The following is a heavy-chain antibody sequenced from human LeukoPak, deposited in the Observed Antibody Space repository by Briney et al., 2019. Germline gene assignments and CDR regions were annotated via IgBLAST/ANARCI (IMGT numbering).Heavy chain of an antibody. J-gene: IGHJ4*02. CDR2: INHSGST. CDR1: GGSFSGYY. CDR3: VRQVGYYGSGSYYNEVRLDY. V-gene: IGHV4-34*01. D-gene: IGHD3-10*01. Sequence: SETLSLTCAVYGGSFSGYYWSWIRQPPGKGLEWIGEINHSGSTNYNPSLKSRVTISVDTSKNQFSLKLSSVTAADTAVYYCVRQVGYYGSGSYYNEVRLDYWGQGTLVTVSS.